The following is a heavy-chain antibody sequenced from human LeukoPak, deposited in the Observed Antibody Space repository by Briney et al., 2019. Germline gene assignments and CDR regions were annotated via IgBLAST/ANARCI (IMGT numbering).Heavy chain of an antibody. CDR3: ANTQQLDY. V-gene: IGHV3-30*18. D-gene: IGHD1/OR15-1a*01. CDR2: ISYDGSNK. J-gene: IGHJ4*02. Sequence: GGSLRLSCAASGFTFSSYGMHWVRQAPGKGLEWVAVISYDGSNKYYADSVKGRFTISRDNSKNTLYLQMNSLRAEDTAVYYCANTQQLDYWGRGTLVTVSS. CDR1: GFTFSSYG.